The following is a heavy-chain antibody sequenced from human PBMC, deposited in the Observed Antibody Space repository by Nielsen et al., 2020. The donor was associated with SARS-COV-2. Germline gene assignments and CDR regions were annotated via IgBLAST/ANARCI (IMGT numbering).Heavy chain of an antibody. J-gene: IGHJ4*02. Sequence: GGSLRLSCKVSGYTFASLWIGWVRQIPGRGLEWLGIIFPHDLETVYSPSFQGQVTISASKSSNTAYLQWTSLGASDTGTYYCARLRSGNYYVDSWGQGTQVAVSS. V-gene: IGHV5-51*01. D-gene: IGHD3-10*01. CDR1: GYTFASLW. CDR2: IFPHDLET. CDR3: ARLRSGNYYVDS.